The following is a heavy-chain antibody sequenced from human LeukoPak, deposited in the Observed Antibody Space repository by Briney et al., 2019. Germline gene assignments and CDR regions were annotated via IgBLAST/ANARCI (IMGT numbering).Heavy chain of an antibody. J-gene: IGHJ4*01. Sequence: SETLSLTCTVSGYSINSGYYWGWIRQPPGKELEWIGSMFHSGNTYYNPSLKSRLTMSIDTSSNQFSLRLISVTAADTAVYYCVRGRSPHYDFWSGHDYWGRGTLVTVSS. CDR2: MFHSGNT. CDR1: GYSINSGYY. D-gene: IGHD3-3*01. V-gene: IGHV4-38-2*02. CDR3: VRGRSPHYDFWSGHDY.